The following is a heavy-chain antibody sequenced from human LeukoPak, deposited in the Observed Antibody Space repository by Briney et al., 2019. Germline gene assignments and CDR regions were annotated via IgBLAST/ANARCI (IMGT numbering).Heavy chain of an antibody. CDR3: AGPLGDSAMVP. V-gene: IGHV3-7*01. J-gene: IGHJ5*02. Sequence: PGGSLRLSCAASGFTFSSYWMSWVRQAPGKGLEWVANIKQDGSEKYYVDSVKGRFTISRDNAKNSLYLQMNSLRAEDTAVYYCAGPLGDSAMVPWGQGTLVTVSS. D-gene: IGHD5-18*01. CDR2: IKQDGSEK. CDR1: GFTFSSYW.